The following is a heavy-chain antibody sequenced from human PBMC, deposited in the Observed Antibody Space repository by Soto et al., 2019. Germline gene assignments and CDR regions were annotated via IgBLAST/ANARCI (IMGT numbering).Heavy chain of an antibody. V-gene: IGHV4-34*01. CDR3: ARGTVTPRYYYYYGMDV. CDR2: INHSGST. CDR1: GGSFSGYY. D-gene: IGHD4-17*01. Sequence: QVQLQQWGAGLLKPSETLSLTCAVYGGSFSGYYWSWIRQPPGKGLEWIGEINHSGSTNYNPSLKSRVTISVDTSKNQFSLKLSSVTAADTAVYYCARGTVTPRYYYYYGMDVWGQGTTVTVSS. J-gene: IGHJ6*02.